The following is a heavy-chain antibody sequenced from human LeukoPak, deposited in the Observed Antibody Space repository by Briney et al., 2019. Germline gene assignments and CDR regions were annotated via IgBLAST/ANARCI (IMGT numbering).Heavy chain of an antibody. CDR2: IYYSGSA. V-gene: IGHV4-59*01. Sequence: SETLSLTCTVSGGSISSYYWSWIRQPPGKGLEWIGYIYYSGSANYNPSLKSRVTISVDTSRNHFSLKLSSVTAADTAVYYCALAHIGGHMDVWGKGTTVTVSS. CDR3: ALAHIGGHMDV. D-gene: IGHD1-26*01. CDR1: GGSISSYY. J-gene: IGHJ6*03.